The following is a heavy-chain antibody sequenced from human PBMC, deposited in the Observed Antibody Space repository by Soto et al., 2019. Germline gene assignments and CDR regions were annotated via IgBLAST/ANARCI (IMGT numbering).Heavy chain of an antibody. CDR1: GFTFSTYW. D-gene: IGHD2-8*01. V-gene: IGHV3-7*01. CDR2: IKQDGSEK. CDR3: SRKVRTNSISATLDY. Sequence: EVQLVESGGGLVQPGGSLRLSCAASGFTFSTYWMSWVRQAPGKGLEWVANIKQDGSEKYYVDSVKGRFTISRDNAENSLYPQMKSLRAEDTAVDYCSRKVRTNSISATLDYWGQGTLVTVSS. J-gene: IGHJ4*02.